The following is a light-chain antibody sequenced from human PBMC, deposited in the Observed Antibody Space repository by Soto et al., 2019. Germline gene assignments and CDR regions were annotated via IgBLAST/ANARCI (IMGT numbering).Light chain of an antibody. Sequence: EIVLTQSPATLSLSPGERATLSCRASQSVSTYLAWYQQKPGQAPRLLIYDASNRATGIPGRFTGSGSGTDFTLTISSLEPEDFAVYYCQQRRNWPRLAVGGGTKVDSK. V-gene: IGKV3-11*01. J-gene: IGKJ4*01. CDR2: DAS. CDR3: QQRRNWPRLA. CDR1: QSVSTY.